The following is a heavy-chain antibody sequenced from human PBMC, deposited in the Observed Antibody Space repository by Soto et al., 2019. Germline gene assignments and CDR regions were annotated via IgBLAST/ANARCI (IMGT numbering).Heavy chain of an antibody. CDR2: IYWDDDK. CDR3: SHRVLRTVFGLVTTTAIYFDF. V-gene: IGHV2-5*02. Sequence: QITLKESGPTVVKPTETLTLTCTFSGFSLTTSGVGVGWVRQSPGKAPEWLALIYWDDDKRYSTSLKSRLTIPKDTSENFLVLTMANVDPADTATYYCSHRVLRTVFGLVTTTAIYFDFWGQGTPVVVSS. J-gene: IGHJ4*02. CDR1: GFSLTTSGVG. D-gene: IGHD3-3*01.